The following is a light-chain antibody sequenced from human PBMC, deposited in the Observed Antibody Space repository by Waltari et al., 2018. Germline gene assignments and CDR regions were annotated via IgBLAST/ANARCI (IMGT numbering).Light chain of an antibody. V-gene: IGKV4-1*01. CDR2: WAS. Sequence: DIVMTQSPDSLAVSLGERATINCKSSQSVLSSSNNKNSLAWYQQKPGQPPKLLIYWASTRESGVPARFSGSGSGTDFTLTISSLQAEDVAVYYCQQYYSTPDTFGPGTKVDIK. CDR3: QQYYSTPDT. J-gene: IGKJ3*01. CDR1: QSVLSSSNNKNS.